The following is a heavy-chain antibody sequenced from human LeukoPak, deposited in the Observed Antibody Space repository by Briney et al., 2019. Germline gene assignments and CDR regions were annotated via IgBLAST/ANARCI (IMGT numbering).Heavy chain of an antibody. J-gene: IGHJ5*02. CDR3: ARQDFGWYGSGRPPNWFDP. CDR2: IYYSGST. CDR1: GGSLSSSTYY. V-gene: IGHV4-39*07. Sequence: SETLSLTCTVSGGSLSSSTYYWGWIRQPPGKGLEWIGSIYYSGSTYYNPSLKSRVTISVDTSKNQFSLKLNSVTAADTAVYYCARQDFGWYGSGRPPNWFDPWGQGTLVTVSS. D-gene: IGHD3-10*01.